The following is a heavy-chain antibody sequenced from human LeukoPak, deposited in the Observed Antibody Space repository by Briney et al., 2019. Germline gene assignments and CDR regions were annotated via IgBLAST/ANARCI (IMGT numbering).Heavy chain of an antibody. V-gene: IGHV1-18*01. J-gene: IGHJ5*02. CDR3: ARDNPDSYDSSGYSWFDP. Sequence: ASVKVSCKASGYTFTSYGISWVRQAPGQGLEWMGWISAYNGNTNYAQKLQGRVTMTRDMSTSTVYMELSSLRSEDTAVYYCARDNPDSYDSSGYSWFDPWGQGTLVTVSS. D-gene: IGHD3-22*01. CDR1: GYTFTSYG. CDR2: ISAYNGNT.